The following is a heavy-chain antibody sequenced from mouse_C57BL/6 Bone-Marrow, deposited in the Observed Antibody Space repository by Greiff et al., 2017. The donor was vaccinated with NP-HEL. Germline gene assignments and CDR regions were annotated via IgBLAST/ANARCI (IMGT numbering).Heavy chain of an antibody. CDR1: GYTFTSYW. CDR2: IYPGSGST. J-gene: IGHJ2*01. CDR3: ARDYGSSYEGYFDY. Sequence: QVQLKQPGAELVKPGASVKMSCKASGYTFTSYWITWVKQRPGQGLEWIGDIYPGSGSTNYNEKFKSKATLTVDTSSSTAYMQLSSLTSEDSAVYYCARDYGSSYEGYFDYWGQGTTLTVSS. D-gene: IGHD1-1*01. V-gene: IGHV1-55*01.